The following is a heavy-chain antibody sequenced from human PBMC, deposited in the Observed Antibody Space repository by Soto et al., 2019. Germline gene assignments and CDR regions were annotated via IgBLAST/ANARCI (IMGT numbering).Heavy chain of an antibody. CDR2: IDWNSGGI. Sequence: EVQLVESGGGLVQPGRSLRLSCAASGFTFDDYVVHWVRQVPGKGLEWVSGIDWNSGGIGYADSVKGRFIISRDSAKNSLFLQMNSLRAEDTALYYCAKDIGYCSSTRCDYGMDVWGQGTTVTVSS. V-gene: IGHV3-9*01. CDR3: AKDIGYCSSTRCDYGMDV. D-gene: IGHD2-2*03. J-gene: IGHJ6*02. CDR1: GFTFDDYV.